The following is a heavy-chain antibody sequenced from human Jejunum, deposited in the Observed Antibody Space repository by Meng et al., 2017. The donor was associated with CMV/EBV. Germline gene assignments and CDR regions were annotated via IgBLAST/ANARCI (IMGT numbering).Heavy chain of an antibody. CDR2: IAPSTGAT. CDR1: GYTFTAYY. CDR3: ARVRSRYNWNDDAF. Sequence: GYTFTAYYIHWVRQAPGQGLEWMGCIAPSTGATNYAQKFQVRITMTRDTSITTSYMELSSLTSDDTAVYFCARVRSRYNWNDDAFWGQGTLVTVSS. D-gene: IGHD1-20*01. J-gene: IGHJ4*02. V-gene: IGHV1-2*02.